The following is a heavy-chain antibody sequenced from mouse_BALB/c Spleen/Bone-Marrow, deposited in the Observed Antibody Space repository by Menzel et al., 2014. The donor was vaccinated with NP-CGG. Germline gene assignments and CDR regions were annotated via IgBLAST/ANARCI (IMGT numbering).Heavy chain of an antibody. Sequence: QVQLQQSGAELARPGASVKLSCKASGYTFTSYWMQWVKQRPGQGLEWIGAIYPGNGDTRYTQKFKGKATLTADKSSSTAYMQFSNLASEDSAVYYCAREGYYYGSSIYYAMDYWGQGTSVTVSS. CDR1: GYTFTSYW. CDR2: IYPGNGDT. J-gene: IGHJ4*01. CDR3: AREGYYYGSSIYYAMDY. D-gene: IGHD1-1*01. V-gene: IGHV1-87*01.